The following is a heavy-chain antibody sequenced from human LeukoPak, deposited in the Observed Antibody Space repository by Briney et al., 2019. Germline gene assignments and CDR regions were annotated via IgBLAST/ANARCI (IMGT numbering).Heavy chain of an antibody. V-gene: IGHV3-30-3*01. CDR3: AREKRGGYYPGY. Sequence: PGGSLRLSCAASGFTFSSYAMHWVRQAPGKGLEWAASITYDGSTENYADSVKGRFTISRDNSKNTLNLEMNSLGPEDTAIYYCAREKRGGYYPGYWGQGTLVTVSS. CDR2: ITYDGSTE. J-gene: IGHJ4*02. CDR1: GFTFSSYA. D-gene: IGHD3-3*01.